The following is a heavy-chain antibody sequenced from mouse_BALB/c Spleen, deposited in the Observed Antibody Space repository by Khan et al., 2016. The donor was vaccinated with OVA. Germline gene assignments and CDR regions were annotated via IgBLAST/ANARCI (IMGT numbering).Heavy chain of an antibody. D-gene: IGHD1-1*01. CDR1: GYTFTSYW. Sequence: DLVKPGASVKLSCKASGYTFTSYWINWIKQRPGQGLEWIGRIGPGSGSTSYNEMFTGKVTMTVDTTSSTAYIPHSSLSSEDFAAYFYAMANYYGSGLDAMDYWGQGTSVTVSS. CDR2: IGPGSGST. V-gene: IGHV1S41*01. J-gene: IGHJ4*01. CDR3: AMANYYGSGLDAMDY.